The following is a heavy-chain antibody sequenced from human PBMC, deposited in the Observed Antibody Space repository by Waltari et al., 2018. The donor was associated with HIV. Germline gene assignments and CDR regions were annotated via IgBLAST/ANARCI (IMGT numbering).Heavy chain of an antibody. J-gene: IGHJ4*02. CDR3: ARYGGYSGPTLDY. Sequence: EVQLVESGGGLVKPGGPLRLSCAASGFTLSSYTMNWVRQAPGKGLEWVSSISYSSSHIYYADSLKGRFTISRDNAKNSLYLQMNSLRAEDTAVYYCARYGGYSGPTLDYWGQGTLVTVSS. D-gene: IGHD5-12*01. CDR2: ISYSSSHI. CDR1: GFTLSSYT. V-gene: IGHV3-21*01.